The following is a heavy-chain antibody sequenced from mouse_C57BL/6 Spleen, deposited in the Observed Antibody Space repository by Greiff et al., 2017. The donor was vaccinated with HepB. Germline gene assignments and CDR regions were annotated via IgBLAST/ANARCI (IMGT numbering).Heavy chain of an antibody. Sequence: EVQLVESEGGLVQPGRSMKLSCTASGFTFSDYYMAWVRQVPEKGLEWVANINYDGSSTYYLDSLKSRFIISRDNAKNILYLQMSSLKSEDTATYYCARDLPIYYGNYYAMDYWGQGTSVTVSS. V-gene: IGHV5-16*01. CDR1: GFTFSDYY. D-gene: IGHD2-1*01. CDR3: ARDLPIYYGNYYAMDY. CDR2: INYDGSST. J-gene: IGHJ4*01.